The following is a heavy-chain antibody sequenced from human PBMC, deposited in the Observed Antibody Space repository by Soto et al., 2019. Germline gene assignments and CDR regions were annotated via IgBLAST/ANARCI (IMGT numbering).Heavy chain of an antibody. CDR2: INADSGNT. D-gene: IGHD2-21*02. CDR3: ARGPSGSDNYYMDV. CDR1: GYTFTSYA. J-gene: IGHJ6*03. V-gene: IGHV1-8*02. Sequence: ASVKVSCKASGYTFTSYAMHWVRQAPGQGLEWMGWINADSGNTDYAQMFQGRVTMTRNTSISTVYMELSSLRSEDSAVYYCARGPSGSDNYYMDVWGKGTTVTVSS.